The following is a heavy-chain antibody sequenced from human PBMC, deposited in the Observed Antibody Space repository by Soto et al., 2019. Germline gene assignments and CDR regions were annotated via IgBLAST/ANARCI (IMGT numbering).Heavy chain of an antibody. Sequence: QVQLVQSGAEVKKPGSSVKVSCKASGGTFSSYAISWVRQAPGQGLEWMGGIIPIFGTANYAQKFQGRVTITADESTSTAYMDLSSLSSEDTAVYYCARASYCGGDCSSAFDIWGQGTMVTVSS. J-gene: IGHJ3*02. D-gene: IGHD2-21*02. V-gene: IGHV1-69*01. CDR2: IIPIFGTA. CDR3: ARASYCGGDCSSAFDI. CDR1: GGTFSSYA.